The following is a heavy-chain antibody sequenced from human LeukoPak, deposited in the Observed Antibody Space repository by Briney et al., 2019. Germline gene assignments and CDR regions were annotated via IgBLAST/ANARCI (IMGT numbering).Heavy chain of an antibody. CDR2: IYSGGST. CDR3: ARLLYYMSEYYYYYYMDV. D-gene: IGHD3-10*01. V-gene: IGHV3-53*01. CDR1: GFTVSSNY. J-gene: IGHJ6*03. Sequence: GGSLRLSCAASGFTVSSNYMSWVRQAPGKGLEWVSVIYSGGSTYYADSVKGRFTISRDNSKNTLYLQMNSVRAEDTAVYYCARLLYYMSEYYYYYYMDVWGKGTTVTVSS.